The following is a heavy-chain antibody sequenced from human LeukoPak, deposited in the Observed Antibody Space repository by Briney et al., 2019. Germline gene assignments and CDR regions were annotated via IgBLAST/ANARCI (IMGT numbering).Heavy chain of an antibody. D-gene: IGHD3-10*01. CDR1: GFTVSSNY. CDR2: IYSGGDT. J-gene: IGHJ4*02. V-gene: IGHV3-53*01. CDR3: AKGRLQEGTVFRGVITPVDY. Sequence: GGSLRLSCAASGFTVSSNYMSWVRQAPGKGLEWVSVIYSGGDTYYADSVKGRFTISRDNSKNTLFLQMSSLSADDTALYYCAKGRLQEGTVFRGVITPVDYWGQGTLVTVTS.